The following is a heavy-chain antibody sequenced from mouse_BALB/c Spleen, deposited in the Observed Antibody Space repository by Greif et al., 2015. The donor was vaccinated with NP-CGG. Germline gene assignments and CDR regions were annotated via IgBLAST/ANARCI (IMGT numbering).Heavy chain of an antibody. Sequence: EVQLVESGGGLVKPGGSLKLSCAASGFAFSSYDMSWVRQTPEKRLEWVAYISSGGGSTYYPDTVKGRFTISRDNAKNTLYLQMSSLKSEDTAMYYCARHADYYAMDYWGQGTSVTVSS. CDR1: GFAFSSYD. CDR3: ARHADYYAMDY. J-gene: IGHJ4*01. CDR2: ISSGGGST. V-gene: IGHV5-12-1*01.